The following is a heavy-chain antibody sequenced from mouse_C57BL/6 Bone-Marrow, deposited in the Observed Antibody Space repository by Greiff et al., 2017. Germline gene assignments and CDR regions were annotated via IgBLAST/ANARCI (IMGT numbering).Heavy chain of an antibody. V-gene: IGHV14-4*01. D-gene: IGHD2-4*01. Sequence: EVQLQQSGAELVRPGASVKLSCTASGFNIKDDYMHWVKQRPEQGLEWIGWIDPENGDTEYASKFQGKATITADTSSNTAYLQLSSLTSEDTAVYYCTQGGLPLYAMDYWGQGTSVTVSS. CDR1: GFNIKDDY. CDR3: TQGGLPLYAMDY. CDR2: IDPENGDT. J-gene: IGHJ4*01.